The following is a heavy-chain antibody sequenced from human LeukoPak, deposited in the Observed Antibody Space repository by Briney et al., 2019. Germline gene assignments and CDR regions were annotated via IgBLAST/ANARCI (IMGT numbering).Heavy chain of an antibody. CDR2: INYSGRRT. D-gene: IGHD3-22*01. J-gene: IGHJ6*03. V-gene: IGHV3-23*01. Sequence: GGSLRLSCAASGFSFSNYAMTWVRQAPGKGLDWVSAINYSGRRTYYADSVKGRITISRDNAKETLYLQLNSLRAEDTAVYYCAKGYLEVEPPANYYYYYYMDVWGRGTTVTVSS. CDR3: AKGYLEVEPPANYYYYYYMDV. CDR1: GFSFSNYA.